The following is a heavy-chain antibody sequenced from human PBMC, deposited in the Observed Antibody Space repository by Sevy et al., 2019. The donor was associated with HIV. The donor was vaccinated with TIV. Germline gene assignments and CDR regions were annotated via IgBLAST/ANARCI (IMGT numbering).Heavy chain of an antibody. D-gene: IGHD2-21*01. J-gene: IGHJ4*02. CDR2: IQYDGSDK. CDR3: VKEGGGEGGDH. CDR1: GFSYSSYG. Sequence: GGSLRLSCAASGFSYSSYGMHWVRQAPGKGLEWVAYIQYDGSDKDYADSVKGRFTISRDNSKNTLDLQMNSLRVEDTAVYYCVKEGGGEGGDHWGQGTLVTVSS. V-gene: IGHV3-30*02.